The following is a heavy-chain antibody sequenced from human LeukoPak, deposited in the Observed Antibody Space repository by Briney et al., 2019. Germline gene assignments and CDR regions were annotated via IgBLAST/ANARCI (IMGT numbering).Heavy chain of an antibody. J-gene: IGHJ4*02. Sequence: SQTLSLTCTVSGGSISSYYWSWIRQPPGKGLEWIGYIYYSGSTNYNPSLKSRVTISVDTSKNQFSLKLSSVTAADTAVYYCARGRDYYGSGRWGQGTLVTVSS. V-gene: IGHV4-59*01. CDR3: ARGRDYYGSGR. D-gene: IGHD3-10*01. CDR1: GGSISSYY. CDR2: IYYSGST.